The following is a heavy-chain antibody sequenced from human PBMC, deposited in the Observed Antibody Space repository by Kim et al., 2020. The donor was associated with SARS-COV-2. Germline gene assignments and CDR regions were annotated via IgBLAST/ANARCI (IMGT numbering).Heavy chain of an antibody. J-gene: IGHJ4*02. Sequence: YHPALKSRGTISVDTSKNQFSLKLSSVAAADTAVYYCARLQGGSYSFFDYWGQGTLVTVSS. D-gene: IGHD1-26*01. CDR3: ARLQGGSYSFFDY. V-gene: IGHV4-61*07.